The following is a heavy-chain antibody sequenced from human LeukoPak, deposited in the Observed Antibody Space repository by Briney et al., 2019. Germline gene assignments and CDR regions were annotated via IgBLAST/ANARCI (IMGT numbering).Heavy chain of an antibody. V-gene: IGHV3-21*01. CDR1: GFTFSSYS. CDR3: ARTEREGSYSSGMDV. Sequence: GGSLRLSCAASGFTFSSYSMNWVRQAPGKGLEWVSSISSSSSYIYYADSVKGRFTISRDNAKNSLYLQMNSLRAEDTAVYYCARTEREGSYSSGMDVWGQGTTVTVSS. D-gene: IGHD3-10*01. CDR2: ISSSSSYI. J-gene: IGHJ6*02.